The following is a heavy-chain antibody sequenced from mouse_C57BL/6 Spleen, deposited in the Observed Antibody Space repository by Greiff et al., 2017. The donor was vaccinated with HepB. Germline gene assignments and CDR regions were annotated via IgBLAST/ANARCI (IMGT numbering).Heavy chain of an antibody. CDR2: INPYNGGT. CDR1: GYTFTDYY. D-gene: IGHD1-1*01. CDR3: ARWGTTVVGDY. Sequence: EVKLEESGPVLVKPGASVKMSCKASGYTFTDYYMNWVKQSHGKSLEWIGVINPYNGGTSYNQKFKGKATLTVDKSSSTAYMELNSLTSEDSAVYYCARWGTTVVGDYWGQGTTLTVSS. J-gene: IGHJ2*01. V-gene: IGHV1-19*01.